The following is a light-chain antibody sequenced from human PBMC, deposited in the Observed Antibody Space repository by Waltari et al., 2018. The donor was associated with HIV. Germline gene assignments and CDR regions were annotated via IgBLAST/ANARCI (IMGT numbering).Light chain of an antibody. CDR2: DDD. J-gene: IGLJ2*01. V-gene: IGLV1-51*01. CDR3: GAWDSRLSAVL. Sequence: QSVLTQPPSVSAAPGQKVTISCSGGSSNIGNNYVSWYQQLPGTAPKLLSYDDDKRPSGIPDRFSGSKSGMSGTLGITGLQTGDEADYYCGAWDSRLSAVLFGGGTKLTVL. CDR1: SSNIGNNY.